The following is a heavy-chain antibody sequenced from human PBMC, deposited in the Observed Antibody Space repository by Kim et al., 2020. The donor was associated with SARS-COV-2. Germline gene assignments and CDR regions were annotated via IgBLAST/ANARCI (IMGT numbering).Heavy chain of an antibody. D-gene: IGHD6-19*01. V-gene: IGHV3-21*01. CDR3: ARVQQQWLGPIC. J-gene: IGHJ4*02. Sequence: YYADSVKGRFTISRDNAKNSLYLQMNSLRAEDTAVYYCARVQQQWLGPICWGQGTLVTVSS.